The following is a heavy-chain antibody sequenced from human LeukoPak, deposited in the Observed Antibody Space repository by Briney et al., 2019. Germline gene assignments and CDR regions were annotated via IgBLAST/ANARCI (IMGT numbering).Heavy chain of an antibody. V-gene: IGHV3-20*04. Sequence: PGGSLRLSCVASGFTFDDYGMSWVRQAPGKGLEWVSGINWNGGSTGYADSVKGRFTISRDNAKNSLYLQMTSLRAEDTALYYCARDSGYTTSPAYGGQGTLVTVSS. CDR3: ARDSGYTTSPAY. D-gene: IGHD3-16*02. CDR1: GFTFDDYG. CDR2: INWNGGST. J-gene: IGHJ4*02.